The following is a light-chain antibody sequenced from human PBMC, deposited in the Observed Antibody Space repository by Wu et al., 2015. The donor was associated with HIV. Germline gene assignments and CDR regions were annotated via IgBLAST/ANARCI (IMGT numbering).Light chain of an antibody. CDR2: GAS. J-gene: IGKJ1*01. Sequence: EIVLTQSPGTLSLSPGERATLSCRASQSVTGSYLAWYQQKPGQAPRLLIYGASTRATGIPDKFSGSGSGTDFTLTINNMQSEDFAVYYCLQYNRWPPRTFGQGTKVEIK. CDR1: QSVTGSY. CDR3: LQYNRWPPRT. V-gene: IGKV3-20*01.